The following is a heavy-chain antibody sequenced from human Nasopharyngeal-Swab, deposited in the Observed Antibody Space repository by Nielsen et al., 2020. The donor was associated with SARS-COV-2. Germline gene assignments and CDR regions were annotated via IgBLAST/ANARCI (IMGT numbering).Heavy chain of an antibody. CDR3: AREGTQWELLDAFDI. CDR2: INSDGSST. J-gene: IGHJ3*02. V-gene: IGHV3-74*01. CDR1: GFTFSSYW. Sequence: GESLKISCAASGFTFSSYWMHWVRQAPGKGLVWVSRINSDGSSTSYADSVKGRFTISRDNAKNTLYLQMSSLRAEDTAVYYCAREGTQWELLDAFDIWGQGTMVTVSS. D-gene: IGHD1-26*01.